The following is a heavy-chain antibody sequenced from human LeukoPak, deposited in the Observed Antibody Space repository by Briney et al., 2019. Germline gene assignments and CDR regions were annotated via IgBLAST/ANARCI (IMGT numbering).Heavy chain of an antibody. CDR2: IVSDGSST. V-gene: IGHV3-74*01. Sequence: GGSLRLSCAASGFTFSSYWMNWVRQAPGKGLVWVSRIVSDGSSTTYADSVKGRFSISRDNAKNTLYLQMNSLRVEDTAVYYCARGRPHGNDYWGQGTLVTVSS. J-gene: IGHJ4*02. CDR1: GFTFSSYW. D-gene: IGHD4-23*01. CDR3: ARGRPHGNDY.